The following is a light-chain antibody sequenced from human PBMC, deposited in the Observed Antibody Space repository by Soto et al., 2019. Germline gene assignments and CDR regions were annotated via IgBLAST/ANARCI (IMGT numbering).Light chain of an antibody. CDR1: QSVTTK. V-gene: IGKV3-15*01. Sequence: EIVMTQSPATLSVSPGERATLSCRATQSVTTKLAWYQQKPGQAPRLLIYGASTGSTGIPARFSGSGSGTECTLIISRVQSEDFAVYYCQQYSSWPLTFGGGTKVEIK. CDR2: GAS. J-gene: IGKJ4*01. CDR3: QQYSSWPLT.